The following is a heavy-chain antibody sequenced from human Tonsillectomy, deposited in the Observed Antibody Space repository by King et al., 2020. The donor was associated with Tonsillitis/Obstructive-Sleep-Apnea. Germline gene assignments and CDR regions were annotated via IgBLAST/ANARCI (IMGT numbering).Heavy chain of an antibody. V-gene: IGHV1-2*04. J-gene: IGHJ3*02. CDR1: GYTFTDYY. Sequence: VQLVESGAEVKKPGASVKVFCKASGYTFTDYYIHWVRQAPGQGLEWMGWIHPKSGGTKYAQKFQGWVTMTRDTSISTVYMEVNRLKSDDTAMYYCARDPDDTSGYDAFDIWGQGTLVTVSS. D-gene: IGHD3-22*01. CDR2: IHPKSGGT. CDR3: ARDPDDTSGYDAFDI.